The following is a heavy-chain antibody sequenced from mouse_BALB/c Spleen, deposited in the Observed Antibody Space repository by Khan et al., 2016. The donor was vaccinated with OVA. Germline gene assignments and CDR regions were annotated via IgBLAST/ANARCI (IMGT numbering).Heavy chain of an antibody. Sequence: QVQLQQPGAELARPGASLKMSCKASGYTFTRYTMHWVKQRPGQGLEWIGYINPSTTYTNYIQKFKDKATLTADKSSSTAYMQLSSLTSEDSAVYYCARIYYYYDGYYAMDYWGQGTSVTVSS. D-gene: IGHD2-4*01. J-gene: IGHJ4*01. CDR3: ARIYYYYDGYYAMDY. V-gene: IGHV1-4*01. CDR2: INPSTTYT. CDR1: GYTFTRYT.